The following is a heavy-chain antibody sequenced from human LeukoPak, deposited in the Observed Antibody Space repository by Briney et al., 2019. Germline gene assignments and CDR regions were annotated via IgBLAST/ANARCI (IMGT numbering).Heavy chain of an antibody. D-gene: IGHD6-13*01. Sequence: ETLSLTCTVSGGSISSSSYYWGWIRQPPGKGLEWVSAISGSGGSTYYADSVKGRFTISRDNSKNTLYLQMNSLRAEDTAVYYCAKARYSSSLHFDYWGQGTLVTVSS. V-gene: IGHV3-23*01. CDR2: ISGSGGST. CDR1: GGSISSSSYY. CDR3: AKARYSSSLHFDY. J-gene: IGHJ4*02.